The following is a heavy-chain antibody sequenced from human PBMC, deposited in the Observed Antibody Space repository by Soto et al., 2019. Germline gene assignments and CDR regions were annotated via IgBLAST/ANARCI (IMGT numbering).Heavy chain of an antibody. CDR1: GFTFSSYA. D-gene: IGHD3-16*01. CDR2: ISYDGSNK. Sequence: PGGSLRLSCAASGFTFSSYAMHWVRQAPGKGLEWVAVISYDGSNKYYADSVKGRFTISRDNSKNTLYPQMNSLRAEDTAVYYCASIMITFGGVPDWGQGTLVTVSS. V-gene: IGHV3-30-3*01. J-gene: IGHJ4*02. CDR3: ASIMITFGGVPD.